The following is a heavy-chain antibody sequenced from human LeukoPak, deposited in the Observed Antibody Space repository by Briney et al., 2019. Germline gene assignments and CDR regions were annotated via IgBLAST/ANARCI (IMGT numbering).Heavy chain of an antibody. J-gene: IGHJ4*02. Sequence: GGSLRLSCAASGFTFSSYWMHWVRQAPGKGLVWVSRINSDGSSTSYADSVKGRFTISRDNAKNTLYLQMNSLRAEDSAVYYCARGGRYSYASFDYWGQGTLVTVSS. CDR3: ARGGRYSYASFDY. CDR2: INSDGSST. D-gene: IGHD5-18*01. V-gene: IGHV3-74*01. CDR1: GFTFSSYW.